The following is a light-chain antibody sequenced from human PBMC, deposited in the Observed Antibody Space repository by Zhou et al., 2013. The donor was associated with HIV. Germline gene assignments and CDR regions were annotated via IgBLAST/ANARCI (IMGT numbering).Light chain of an antibody. CDR3: QQSYSTLWT. CDR2: AAS. Sequence: DIQMTQSPSTLSASVGDRVTMSCRASQTINNWLAWYQQKPGKAPKLLIYAASTLQSGVPSRFSGSGSGTDFTLTISSLQPEDFATYYCQQSYSTLWTFGQGTKVSIK. V-gene: IGKV1-39*01. J-gene: IGKJ1*01. CDR1: QTINNW.